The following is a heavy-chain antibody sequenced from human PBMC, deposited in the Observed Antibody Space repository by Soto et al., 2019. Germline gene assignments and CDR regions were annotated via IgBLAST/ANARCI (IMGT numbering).Heavy chain of an antibody. CDR2: IKADGSEK. CDR1: GFTFTNFW. J-gene: IGHJ6*02. Sequence: EVRLVESGGGLVQPGGSLRLSCVASGFTFTNFWMSWVRKAPGRGLEWVANIKADGSEKRYVDSVKGRFTISRDNAKNSVYLQMNSLRVEDTALYYCGRDEVRNGVGVWGQGTTVTVSS. CDR3: GRDEVRNGVGV. V-gene: IGHV3-7*01.